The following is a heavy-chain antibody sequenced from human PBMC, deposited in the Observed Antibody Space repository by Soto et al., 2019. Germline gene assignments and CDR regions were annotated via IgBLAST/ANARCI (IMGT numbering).Heavy chain of an antibody. J-gene: IGHJ6*02. CDR3: TTDPYYGSGSYYDYYYYGMDV. CDR2: ISGSDGST. V-gene: IGHV3-23*01. CDR1: GFTLSNYG. Sequence: GGSLRLSCAASGFTLSNYGMTWVRQAPGKGLEWVSGISGSDGSTYYADSVKGRFTISRDSSKNTLYLQMNSLKTEDTAVYYCTTDPYYGSGSYYDYYYYGMDVWGQGTTVTVS. D-gene: IGHD3-10*01.